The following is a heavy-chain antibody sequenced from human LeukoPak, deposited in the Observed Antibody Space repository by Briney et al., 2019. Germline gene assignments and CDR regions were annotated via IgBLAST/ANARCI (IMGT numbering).Heavy chain of an antibody. V-gene: IGHV3-23*01. Sequence: PGGSLRLSCAASGFNFNNHVLIWVRQAPGKGLEWVSAISNDGGGTTYADFVKGWFTISRDNSKNTLFLQMNSLRAEDTALYYCAKGGSGYFLDLWGQGTLVTVSS. CDR3: AKGGSGYFLDL. D-gene: IGHD3-3*01. CDR2: ISNDGGGT. CDR1: GFNFNNHV. J-gene: IGHJ5*02.